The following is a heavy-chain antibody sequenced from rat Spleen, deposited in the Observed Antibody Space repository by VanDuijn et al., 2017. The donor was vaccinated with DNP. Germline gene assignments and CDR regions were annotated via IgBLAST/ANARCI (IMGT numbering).Heavy chain of an antibody. CDR1: GFTFSNYG. Sequence: EVQLVESGGGLVQPGRSLKLSCAASGFTFSNYGFHWIRQAPGKGLEWVASISPRGLSTYYRDSVKGRFTISRDNAKSIVFLQMDSLGSEDTATYYCATQTPDYYYDGSYYPFAYWGQGTLVTVSS. V-gene: IGHV5-19*01. CDR3: ATQTPDYYYDGSYYPFAY. D-gene: IGHD1-12*02. J-gene: IGHJ3*01. CDR2: ISPRGLST.